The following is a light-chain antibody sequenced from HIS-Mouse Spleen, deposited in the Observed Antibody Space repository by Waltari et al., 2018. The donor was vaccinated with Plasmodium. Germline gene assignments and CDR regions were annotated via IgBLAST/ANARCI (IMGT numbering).Light chain of an antibody. CDR3: QQYGSSPPLT. Sequence: EIVLTQSPGTLSLSPGETATLSCRASQSVSSSYLAWDQQKPGQAPRLLIYGASSRATGIPDRFSCSGSETDFTLTISRLEPEDFAVYYCQQYGSSPPLTFGGGTKVEIK. J-gene: IGKJ4*01. CDR1: QSVSSSY. V-gene: IGKV3-20*01. CDR2: GAS.